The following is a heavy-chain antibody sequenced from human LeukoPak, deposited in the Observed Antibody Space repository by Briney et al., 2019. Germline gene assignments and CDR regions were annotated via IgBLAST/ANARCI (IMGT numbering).Heavy chain of an antibody. D-gene: IGHD3-16*01. J-gene: IGHJ4*02. CDR2: IYYSGST. Sequence: KPSETLSLTCTVSGGSFSSYYWSWIRQPPGKGLEWIGYIYYSGSTDYNPSLKSRVTMSLDTSKNQFSLNLSSVTAADTAVYYCARAVITFSGAVAKGFDCWGQGTLVTVSS. CDR1: GGSFSSYY. CDR3: ARAVITFSGAVAKGFDC. V-gene: IGHV4-59*01.